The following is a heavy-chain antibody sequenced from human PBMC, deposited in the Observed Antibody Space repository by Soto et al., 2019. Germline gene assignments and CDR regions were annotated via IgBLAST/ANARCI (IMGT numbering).Heavy chain of an antibody. J-gene: IGHJ6*02. Sequence: GASVKVSCKASGYTFTSYGISWVRQAPGQGLEWMGWISAYNGNTNYAQKLQGRVTMTTDTSTSTAYMELSSLRSEDTAVYYCAREGSLRFLEWRPDYYYYGMDVWGQGTTVTVSS. V-gene: IGHV1-18*04. CDR3: AREGSLRFLEWRPDYYYYGMDV. CDR1: GYTFTSYG. D-gene: IGHD3-3*01. CDR2: ISAYNGNT.